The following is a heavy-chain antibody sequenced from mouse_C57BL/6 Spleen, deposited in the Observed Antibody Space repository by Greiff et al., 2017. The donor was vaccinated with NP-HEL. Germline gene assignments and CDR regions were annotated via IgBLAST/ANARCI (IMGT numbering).Heavy chain of an antibody. Sequence: VQLQQPGAELVRPGSSVKLSCKASGYTFTSYWMHWVKQRPIQGLEWIGNIDPSDSETHYNQKFKDKATLTVDKSSSTAYMQLSILTSEDSAVYYCARGYGKYARAMDYWGQGTSVTVSS. CDR1: GYTFTSYW. J-gene: IGHJ4*01. D-gene: IGHD2-1*01. CDR2: IDPSDSET. CDR3: ARGYGKYARAMDY. V-gene: IGHV1-52*01.